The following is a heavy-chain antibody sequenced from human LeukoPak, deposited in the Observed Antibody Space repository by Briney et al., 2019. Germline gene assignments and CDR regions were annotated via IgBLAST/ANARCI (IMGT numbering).Heavy chain of an antibody. V-gene: IGHV1-69*13. CDR2: IIPLFGTT. CDR1: GGALSSST. CDR3: AIGHGNNAPIDS. Sequence: ASVKVSCKASGGALSSSTITRGRQARGHGLEWMGGIIPLFGTTNYAQKFRGRVTITADAPTSTAYMDLSSLTSDDTTVYFCAIGHGNNAPIDSWGQGTLVTVSS. J-gene: IGHJ4*02. D-gene: IGHD2/OR15-2a*01.